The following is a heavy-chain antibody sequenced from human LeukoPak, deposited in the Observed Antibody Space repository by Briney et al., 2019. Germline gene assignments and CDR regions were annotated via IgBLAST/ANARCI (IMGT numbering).Heavy chain of an antibody. CDR1: GFTFSSYS. CDR3: ARDKVSTGRIAVAGTGEFDY. Sequence: GGSLRLSCAASGFTFSSYSMNWVRQAPGKGLEWGSSISSSSSYIYYADSVKGRFTISRDNAKNSLYLQMNSLRAEDTAVYYCARDKVSTGRIAVAGTGEFDYWGQGTLVTVSS. CDR2: ISSSSSYI. J-gene: IGHJ4*02. D-gene: IGHD6-19*01. V-gene: IGHV3-21*01.